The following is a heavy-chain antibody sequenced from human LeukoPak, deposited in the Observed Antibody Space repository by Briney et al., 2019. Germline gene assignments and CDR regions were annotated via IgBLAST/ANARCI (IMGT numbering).Heavy chain of an antibody. CDR3: VRGYSFGPYGMDV. D-gene: IGHD2-15*01. CDR2: IGSNGGDT. V-gene: IGHV3-64D*09. CDR1: GFTFSRYA. J-gene: IGHJ6*02. Sequence: TGGSLRLSCSASGFTFSRYAMHWVRQAPGKGLESISAIGSNGGDTYYAGSVKGRFTISRDNSKNTLYLQMSSLRAEDTAVYFCVRGYSFGPYGMDVWGQGTTVTVSS.